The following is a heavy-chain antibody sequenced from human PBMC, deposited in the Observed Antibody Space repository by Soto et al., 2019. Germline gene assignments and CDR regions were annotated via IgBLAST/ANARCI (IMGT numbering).Heavy chain of an antibody. J-gene: IGHJ3*02. CDR1: GFTFSSYS. V-gene: IGHV3-21*01. CDR2: ISSSSSYI. D-gene: IGHD6-19*01. CDR3: VKQWLEVGAFDI. Sequence: EVQLVESGGGLVTPGGSLRLSCAASGFTFSSYSMNWVRQAPGKGLEWVSSISSSSSYIYYADSVKGRFTISRDNAKNSLYLQMNSLRAEDTAVYYCVKQWLEVGAFDIWGQGTMVTVSS.